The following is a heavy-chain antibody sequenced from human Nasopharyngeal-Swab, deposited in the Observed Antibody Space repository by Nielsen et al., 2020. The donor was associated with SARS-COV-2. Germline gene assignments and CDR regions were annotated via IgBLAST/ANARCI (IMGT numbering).Heavy chain of an antibody. D-gene: IGHD5-12*01. CDR1: GFTFSSYG. CDR2: IWYDGSNK. Sequence: GGSLRLSCEASGFTFSSYGMHWVRQAPGKGLAWVEVIWYDGSNKYYADSVKGRFTISRDNSKHTLYLQMNSLRAEDTAVYYCARGLGGRAFDIWGQGTMVTVSS. CDR3: ARGLGGRAFDI. J-gene: IGHJ3*02. V-gene: IGHV3-33*01.